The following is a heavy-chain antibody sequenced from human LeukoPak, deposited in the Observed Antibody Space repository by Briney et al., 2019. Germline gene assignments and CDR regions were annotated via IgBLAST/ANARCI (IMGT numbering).Heavy chain of an antibody. CDR2: IYSGGTT. J-gene: IGHJ4*02. CDR1: GFTVSNNY. CDR3: ARDPSAVTANTYG. V-gene: IGHV3-66*01. D-gene: IGHD5-18*01. Sequence: GGSLRLSCAASGFTVSNNYMNWVRQAPGKGLEWVSLIYSGGTTYYADSVKGRFTISRDGSKNTLYLQMNSLRVEDTAVYYCARDPSAVTANTYGWGQGTLVTVSS.